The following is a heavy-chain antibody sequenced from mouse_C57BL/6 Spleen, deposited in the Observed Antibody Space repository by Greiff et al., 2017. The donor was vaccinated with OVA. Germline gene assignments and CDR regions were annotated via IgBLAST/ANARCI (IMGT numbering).Heavy chain of an antibody. V-gene: IGHV5-6*01. D-gene: IGHD2-1*01. CDR2: ISSGGSYT. J-gene: IGHJ3*01. CDR1: GFTFSSYG. CDR3: ARQGGNYAFAY. Sequence: EVKLVESGGDLVKPGGSLKLSCAASGFTFSSYGMSWVRQTPDKRLEWVATISSGGSYTYYPDSVKGRFTISRDNAKNTLYLQMSSLKSEDTAMYYCARQGGNYAFAYWGQGTLVTVSA.